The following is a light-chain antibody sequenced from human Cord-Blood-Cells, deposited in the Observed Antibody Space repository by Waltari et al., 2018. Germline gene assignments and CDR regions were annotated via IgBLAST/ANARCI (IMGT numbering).Light chain of an antibody. CDR3: LSADSSGTWV. CDR1: ALPKKY. CDR2: KDS. V-gene: IGLV3-16*01. J-gene: IGLJ3*02. Sequence: SYELTQPPSVSVSLGQMARITCSGEALPKKYAYWYQQKPGQFPVLVIYKDSERPSGIHERFSGSSSGTIVTLTISGVQAEDEADYCCLSADSSGTWVFGGGTKLTVL.